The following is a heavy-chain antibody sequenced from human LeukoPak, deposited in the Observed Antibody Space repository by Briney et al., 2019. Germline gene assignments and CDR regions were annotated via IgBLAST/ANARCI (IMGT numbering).Heavy chain of an antibody. V-gene: IGHV1-8*03. J-gene: IGHJ4*02. D-gene: IGHD6-19*01. Sequence: GASVKVSCKASGYTFTSYDINWVRQATGQGLEWMGWMNPNSGNTGYVQKFQGRVTITRNTSISTAYMELSSLRSEDTAVYYCAREGSAVAGIGFDYWGQGTLVTVSS. CDR2: MNPNSGNT. CDR3: AREGSAVAGIGFDY. CDR1: GYTFTSYD.